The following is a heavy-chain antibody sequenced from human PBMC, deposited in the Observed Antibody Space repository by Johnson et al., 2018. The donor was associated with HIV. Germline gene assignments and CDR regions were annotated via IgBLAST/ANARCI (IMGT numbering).Heavy chain of an antibody. CDR1: GFTFSNYW. CDR3: ARDKYCSGGSCYLDAFDI. V-gene: IGHV3-7*01. Sequence: EMQLVESGGGVVQPGRSLRLSCVASGFTFSNYWMSWVRQAPGKGLEWVANIKQDGNEKYSVDSVKGRFTISRDNAKNSLYLQMNSLRVEDTAVYYCARDKYCSGGSCYLDAFDIWGQGTMVIVSS. CDR2: IKQDGNEK. D-gene: IGHD2-15*01. J-gene: IGHJ3*02.